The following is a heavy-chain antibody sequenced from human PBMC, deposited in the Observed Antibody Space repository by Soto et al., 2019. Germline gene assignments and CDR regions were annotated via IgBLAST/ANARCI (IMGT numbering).Heavy chain of an antibody. CDR2: IWYDGSNK. D-gene: IGHD4-17*01. J-gene: IGHJ2*01. V-gene: IGHV3-33*01. CDR3: ARGDTVTTSWYCDL. Sequence: QVQLVESGGGVVQPGRSLRLSCAASGFTFSSYGMHCVRQAPGKGLEWVEVIWYDGSNKYYADSVKGRFTISRDNSKNTLYLQMNSLRAEDTAVYYCARGDTVTTSWYCDLWGRGTLVTVSS. CDR1: GFTFSSYG.